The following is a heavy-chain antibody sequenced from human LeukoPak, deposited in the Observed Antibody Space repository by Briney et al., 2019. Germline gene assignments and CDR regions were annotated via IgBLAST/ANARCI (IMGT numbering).Heavy chain of an antibody. CDR3: ARAKSDYYDSSGYYYN. CDR1: GLTFSSYA. Sequence: PGGSLRLSCAASGLTFSSYAMSWVRQAPGKGLEWVSVIYSGGSTYYADSVKGRFTISRDNSKNTLYLQMNSLRAEDTAVYYCARAKSDYYDSSGYYYNWGEGTLVTVAS. J-gene: IGHJ4*02. V-gene: IGHV3-66*01. CDR2: IYSGGST. D-gene: IGHD3-22*01.